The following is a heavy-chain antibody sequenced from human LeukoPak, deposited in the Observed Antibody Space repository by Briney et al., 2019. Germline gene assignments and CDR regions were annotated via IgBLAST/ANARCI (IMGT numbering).Heavy chain of an antibody. CDR1: GFTFSSYE. Sequence: TGGSLRLSCAASGFTFSSYEMNWVRQAPGKGLEWVSYISSSGTIYYADSVKGRFTISRDNAKNSLYLQMNSLRAEDTALYYCARWGVGDYWGQGTLVTVSS. D-gene: IGHD1-26*01. CDR3: ARWGVGDY. V-gene: IGHV3-48*03. J-gene: IGHJ4*02. CDR2: ISSSGTI.